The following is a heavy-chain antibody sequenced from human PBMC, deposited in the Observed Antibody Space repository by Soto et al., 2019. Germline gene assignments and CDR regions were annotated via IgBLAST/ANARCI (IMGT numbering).Heavy chain of an antibody. D-gene: IGHD2-15*01. CDR1: VFKFGDYA. CDR2: VSWNSEIV. CDR3: AKDRGPCSGNKCSSLYYYYGMDV. Sequence: GGSLRLSCEASVFKFGDYAMHWVRQAPGKGLEWVSGVSWNSEIVGYADSVKGRFTISRDNAKNSLYLEMNSLRTEDTALYYCAKDRGPCSGNKCSSLYYYYGMDVWGQGTTVTVSS. V-gene: IGHV3-9*01. J-gene: IGHJ6*02.